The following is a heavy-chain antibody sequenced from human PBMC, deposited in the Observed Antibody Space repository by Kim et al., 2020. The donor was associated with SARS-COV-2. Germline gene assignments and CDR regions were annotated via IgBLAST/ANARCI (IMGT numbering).Heavy chain of an antibody. Sequence: SVKVSCKASGGTFSSYAISWVRQAPGQGLEWMGGIIPIFGTANYAQKFQGRVTITADESTSTAYMELSSLRSEDTAVYYCARPYSSGWGLRDTYWYFDLWGRGTLVTVSS. J-gene: IGHJ2*01. D-gene: IGHD6-19*01. CDR1: GGTFSSYA. CDR3: ARPYSSGWGLRDTYWYFDL. V-gene: IGHV1-69*13. CDR2: IIPIFGTA.